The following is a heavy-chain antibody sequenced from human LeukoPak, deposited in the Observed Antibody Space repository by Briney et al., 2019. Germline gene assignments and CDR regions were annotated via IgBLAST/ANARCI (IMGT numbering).Heavy chain of an antibody. CDR2: INPNSGGT. CDR1: GYTFTGYY. CDR3: ARDLKDTAMVTTNYYYYYGMDV. Sequence: ASVKVSCKASGYTFTGYYMHWVRQAPGQGLEWMGWINPNSGGTNYAQKFQGWVTMTRDTSISTAYMELSRLRSDDTAVYYCARDLKDTAMVTTNYYYYYGMDVWGQGTTVTVSS. V-gene: IGHV1-2*04. J-gene: IGHJ6*02. D-gene: IGHD5-18*01.